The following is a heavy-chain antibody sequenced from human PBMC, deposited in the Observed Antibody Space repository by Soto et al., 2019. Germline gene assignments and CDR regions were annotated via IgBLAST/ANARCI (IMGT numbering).Heavy chain of an antibody. CDR1: GGSFSGYY. CDR3: ASHPPTGGQDY. Sequence: PSETLSLTGAVDGGSFSGYYWSWIRQPPGKGLEWIGEINHSGSTTYNPSLKSRATISVDTSKNQFSLKLSSVTAADTAVYYCASHPPTGGQDYWGQGTLVTVSS. D-gene: IGHD3-10*01. V-gene: IGHV4-34*01. CDR2: INHSGST. J-gene: IGHJ4*02.